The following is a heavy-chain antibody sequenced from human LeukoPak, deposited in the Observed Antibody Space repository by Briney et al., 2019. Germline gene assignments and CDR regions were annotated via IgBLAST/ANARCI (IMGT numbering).Heavy chain of an antibody. CDR2: IYTSGST. J-gene: IGHJ2*01. CDR1: GGSISSYY. D-gene: IGHD4-17*01. V-gene: IGHV4-4*07. Sequence: SETLSLTCTVSGGSISSYYWSWIRQPAGKGLEWIGRIYTSGSTNYNPSLKSRVTMSVDTSKNQFSLKLSSVTAADTAVYYCARGGPDRRGAYGDTKSGWYFDLWGRGTLVTVSS. CDR3: ARGGPDRRGAYGDTKSGWYFDL.